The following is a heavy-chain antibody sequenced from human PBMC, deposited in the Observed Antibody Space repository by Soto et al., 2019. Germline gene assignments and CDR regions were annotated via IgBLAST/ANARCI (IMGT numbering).Heavy chain of an antibody. D-gene: IGHD2-2*01. J-gene: IGHJ4*02. V-gene: IGHV1-69*13. CDR1: GGTFSSYA. Sequence: SVKVSCKASGGTFSSYAISWVRQAPGQGLEWMGGIIPIFGTANYAQKFQGRVTITADESTGTAYMELSSLRSEDTAVYYCARPGAGVRYCSSTSCYAGWVYWGQGTLVTVSS. CDR3: ARPGAGVRYCSSTSCYAGWVY. CDR2: IIPIFGTA.